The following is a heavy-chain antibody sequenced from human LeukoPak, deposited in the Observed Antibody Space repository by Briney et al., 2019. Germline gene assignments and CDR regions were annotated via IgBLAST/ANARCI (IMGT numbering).Heavy chain of an antibody. V-gene: IGHV4-59*01. J-gene: IGHJ6*02. CDR3: ARDHLIAVAGTYYYYGMDV. CDR2: IHSNGGA. Sequence: SETLSLTCTVSGGSISNYYWSWIRQPPGKGLEWIGFIHSNGGANYNASLNSRATISRDTSRSQVSLKLTSVTAADTAVYYCARDHLIAVAGTYYYYGMDVWGQGTTVTVSS. CDR1: GGSISNYY. D-gene: IGHD6-19*01.